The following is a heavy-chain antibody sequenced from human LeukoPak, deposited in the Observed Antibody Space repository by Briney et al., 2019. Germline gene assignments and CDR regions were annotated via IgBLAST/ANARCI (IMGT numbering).Heavy chain of an antibody. CDR3: AREDRWLSSSRSVDY. CDR2: ISGSGDST. CDR1: GFTFSTYG. V-gene: IGHV3-23*01. D-gene: IGHD6-6*01. Sequence: GGSLRLSCAASGFTFSTYGMSWVRQAPGKGLEWVSAISGSGDSTYYADSVKGRVTISRDNSKNTLYLQMKSLRAEDTAVYYCAREDRWLSSSRSVDYWGQGTLVTVSS. J-gene: IGHJ4*02.